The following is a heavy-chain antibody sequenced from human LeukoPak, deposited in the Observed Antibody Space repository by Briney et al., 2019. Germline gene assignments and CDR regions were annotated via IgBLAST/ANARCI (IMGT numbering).Heavy chain of an antibody. V-gene: IGHV4-59*01. CDR2: ISYSGST. CDR1: GGSITSYH. D-gene: IGHD2-8*01. CDR3: AKCPPYCTNGVCYIQKYYFDY. Sequence: SETLSLTCTVSGGSITSYHWSWIRQPPGKGLEWIGYISYSGSTNYNPSLKGRVTMSIDTSKNQFSLKLSSVTAADTAVYYCAKCPPYCTNGVCYIQKYYFDYWGQGTLVTVSS. J-gene: IGHJ4*02.